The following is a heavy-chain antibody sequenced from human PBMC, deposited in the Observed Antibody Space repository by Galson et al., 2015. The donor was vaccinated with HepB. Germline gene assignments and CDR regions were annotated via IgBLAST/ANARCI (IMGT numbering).Heavy chain of an antibody. D-gene: IGHD1-26*01. V-gene: IGHV3-9*01. CDR1: GFKFDDHA. CDR2: ISWNSDNM. Sequence: SLRLSCAGSGFKFDDHAMHWVRQAPGKGLEWISGISWNSDNMAYADSVKGRFTISRDNAKNSLYLQMNTLRLDDTALYFCVKDYDGATGYFPNWGQGTLVTVSS. J-gene: IGHJ4*02. CDR3: VKDYDGATGYFPN.